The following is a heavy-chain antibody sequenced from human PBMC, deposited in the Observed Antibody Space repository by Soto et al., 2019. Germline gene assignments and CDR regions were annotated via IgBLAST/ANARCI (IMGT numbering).Heavy chain of an antibody. V-gene: IGHV3-15*07. Sequence: PGGSLRLSCTVSGFTFTNAWLTWVRQAPGKGLEWVSRIKSKADGGTTDYAAPVKGRFTISRDDSKNTLYLEMNSLKSEDTAVYFCAPRAWDRGTYFAYWGQGTLVTVSS. J-gene: IGHJ4*02. CDR1: GFTFTNAW. CDR2: IKSKADGGTT. CDR3: APRAWDRGTYFAY. D-gene: IGHD3-16*01.